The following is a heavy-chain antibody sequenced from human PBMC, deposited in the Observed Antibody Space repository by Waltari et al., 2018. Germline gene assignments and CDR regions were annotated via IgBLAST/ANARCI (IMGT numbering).Heavy chain of an antibody. V-gene: IGHV3-74*01. CDR2: LNYDGSST. CDR3: ASGQDGTSFVLSF. CDR1: GFTFTSHW. J-gene: IGHJ6*02. D-gene: IGHD3-16*01. Sequence: EVQLVESGGGLVQPGGSLRLSCAASGFTFTSHWMHWVRQGPGKGLEWVSRLNYDGSSTDYADFVKGRFTISRDNTRKSVYLQMNSLRVEDSAVYYCASGQDGTSFVLSFWGQGTKVTVSS.